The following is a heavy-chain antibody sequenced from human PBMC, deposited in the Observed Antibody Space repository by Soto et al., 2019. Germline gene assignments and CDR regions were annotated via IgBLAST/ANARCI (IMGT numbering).Heavy chain of an antibody. CDR3: ARDLSPGIGQQLAAPDY. V-gene: IGHV3-74*01. CDR2: INSDGSST. Sequence: LSLTCAASGFTFSSYWMHWVRQAPGKGLVWVSRINSDGSSTSYADSVKGRFTISRDNAKNTLYLQMNSLRAEDTAVYYCARDLSPGIGQQLAAPDYWGQGTLVTVSS. J-gene: IGHJ4*02. D-gene: IGHD6-13*01. CDR1: GFTFSSYW.